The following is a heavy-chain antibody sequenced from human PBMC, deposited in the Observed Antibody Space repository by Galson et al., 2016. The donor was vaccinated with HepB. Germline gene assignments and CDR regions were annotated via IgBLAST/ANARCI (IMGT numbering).Heavy chain of an antibody. CDR2: ITGADADT. J-gene: IGHJ4*02. V-gene: IGHV3-23*01. CDR1: GFTLRTYA. D-gene: IGHD5-18*01. CDR3: VGRGYNYGIQIN. Sequence: SLRLSCAATGFTLRTYAMSWVRQGPGKGLELVSGITGADADTYYADAVKGRFTISRDNAKNTVYLQMNSLGVEDTAVYFCVGRGYNYGIQINWGQGTLVTVSS.